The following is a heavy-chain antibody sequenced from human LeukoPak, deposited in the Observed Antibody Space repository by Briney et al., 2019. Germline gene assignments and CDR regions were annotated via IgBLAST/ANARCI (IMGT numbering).Heavy chain of an antibody. J-gene: IGHJ4*02. CDR2: ISSSSSTI. CDR1: GFPFRTYT. Sequence: GGSLNLSCPASGFPFRTYTMNWVRKPPGKGLEWVSYISSSSSTIYYADSVKGRFTISRDNAKNSLYLQMNSLRAEDTAVYYCARELNGYGYYFFDYWGPGTLVTVSS. V-gene: IGHV3-48*01. CDR3: ARELNGYGYYFFDY. D-gene: IGHD3-16*01.